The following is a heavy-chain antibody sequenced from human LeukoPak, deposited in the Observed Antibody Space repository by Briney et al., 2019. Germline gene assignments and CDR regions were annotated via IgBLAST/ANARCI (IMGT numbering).Heavy chain of an antibody. CDR3: VRSHHGGV. J-gene: IGHJ6*04. V-gene: IGHV4-59*01. CDR2: IYYTGST. Sequence: KTSETLSLTCSVSGGSMSSFYWYWVRQPPGKGLEWIGYIYYTGSTKYNPSLESRVTILMDTSRNQFSLRLSSVTAADTAVYYCVRSHHGGVWGKGTTVTVSS. CDR1: GGSMSSFY. D-gene: IGHD1-14*01.